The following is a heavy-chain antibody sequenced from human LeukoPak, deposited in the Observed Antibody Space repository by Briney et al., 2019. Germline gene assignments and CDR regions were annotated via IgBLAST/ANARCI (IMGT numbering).Heavy chain of an antibody. V-gene: IGHV4-30-2*01. Sequence: SQTLSLTCTVSGGSISSGGYYWSWIRQPPGKGLEWIGEINHSGSTNYNPSLKSRVTISVDTSKNQFSLKLSSVTAADTAVYYCARESAYYYDSSGYSYYWGQGTLVTVSS. CDR1: GGSISSGGYY. CDR3: ARESAYYYDSSGYSYY. D-gene: IGHD3-22*01. J-gene: IGHJ4*02. CDR2: INHSGST.